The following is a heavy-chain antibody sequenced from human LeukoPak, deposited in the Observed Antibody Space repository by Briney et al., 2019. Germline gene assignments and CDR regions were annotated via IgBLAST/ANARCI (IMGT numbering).Heavy chain of an antibody. CDR2: IYDRGST. Sequence: PSQTLSLTCTVSGGSISSGGYYWTWIRQPPGKGLEYIGHIYDRGSTYYNPSLKSRLTISVDTSKNQFSLKVKSVTAADTAVYYRARGRGLLDYWGQGTLVTVSS. CDR1: GGSISSGGYY. CDR3: ARGRGLLDY. V-gene: IGHV4-31*03. J-gene: IGHJ4*02.